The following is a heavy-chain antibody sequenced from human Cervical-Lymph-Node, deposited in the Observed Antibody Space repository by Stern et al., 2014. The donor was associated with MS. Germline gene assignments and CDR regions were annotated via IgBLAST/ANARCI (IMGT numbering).Heavy chain of an antibody. CDR1: GFTFSNAW. D-gene: IGHD3-22*01. J-gene: IGHJ4*02. CDR3: TTEMYYYDSRTGG. CDR2: IKSKTDGGTT. V-gene: IGHV3-15*01. Sequence: EVQLVESGGGLVKPGGSLRLSCAASGFTFSNAWMSWVRQAPGKGLEWVGRIKSKTDGGTTDYAAPVKGRFTISRDDSKNTLYLQMNSLKTEDTAVYYCTTEMYYYDSRTGGWGQETLVTVSS.